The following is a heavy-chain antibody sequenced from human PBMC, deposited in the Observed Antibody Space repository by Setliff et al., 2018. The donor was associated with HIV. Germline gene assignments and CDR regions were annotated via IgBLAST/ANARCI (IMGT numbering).Heavy chain of an antibody. CDR3: AADRIVLGDY. J-gene: IGHJ4*02. Sequence: GESLKISCVASGFTFSAYWMHWVRQAPGKGLVWVSHIKSDGSVIQYADSVKGRFTISRDNAKNTLYLQMNSLRVEDTAVYYCAADRIVLGDYWGQGTLVTVSS. CDR1: GFTFSAYW. CDR2: IKSDGSVI. D-gene: IGHD2-15*01. V-gene: IGHV3-74*01.